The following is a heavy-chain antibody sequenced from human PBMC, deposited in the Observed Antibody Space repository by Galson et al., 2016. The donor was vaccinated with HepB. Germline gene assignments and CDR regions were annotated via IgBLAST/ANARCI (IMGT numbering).Heavy chain of an antibody. V-gene: IGHV4-61*03. CDR3: ARLLRQTEY. D-gene: IGHD1-14*01. CDR2: VQYSGTT. Sequence: SETLSLTCSVSGGSVSSGSYYWSWIRQSPGKGLEMLGYVQYSGTTNYNPSLKSRVTISVAPSKTHFSLTLTSVTAAATAVYYCARLLRQTEYWGQGTLVTVSS. J-gene: IGHJ4*02. CDR1: GGSVSSGSYY.